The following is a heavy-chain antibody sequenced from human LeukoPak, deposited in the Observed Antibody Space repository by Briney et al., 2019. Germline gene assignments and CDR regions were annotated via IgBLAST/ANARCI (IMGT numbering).Heavy chain of an antibody. D-gene: IGHD6-13*01. CDR3: ARGGSFVHNRRFDC. V-gene: IGHV3-7*01. J-gene: IGHJ4*02. Sequence: PGGSLRLSCAASGFDFSEFWMSWVRQAPGKGLEWVADIKDDGSGKNYVDSVKGRFTISRDNAKNSMYLQMNNMRDEDTALYYCARGGSFVHNRRFDCWGQGALVTVSS. CDR2: IKDDGSGK. CDR1: GFDFSEFW.